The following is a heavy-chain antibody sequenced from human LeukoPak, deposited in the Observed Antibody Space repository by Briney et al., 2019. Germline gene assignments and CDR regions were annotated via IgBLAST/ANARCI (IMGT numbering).Heavy chain of an antibody. Sequence: GASVKVSCKASGYTFTSYGISWVRQAPGQGLEWMGWISAYNGNTNYAQKLQGRVTMTRNTSISTAYMELSSLRSEDTAVYYCARVPLGVTIFGVVTTLYYYYYGMDVWGQGTTVTVSS. V-gene: IGHV1-18*01. CDR3: ARVPLGVTIFGVVTTLYYYYYGMDV. D-gene: IGHD3-3*01. CDR1: GYTFTSYG. J-gene: IGHJ6*02. CDR2: ISAYNGNT.